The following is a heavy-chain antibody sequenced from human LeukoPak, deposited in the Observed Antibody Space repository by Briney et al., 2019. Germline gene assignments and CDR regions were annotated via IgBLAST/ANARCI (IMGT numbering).Heavy chain of an antibody. CDR2: IYCTGST. Sequence: SETLSLTCTVSGDSLNNNYWSWIRQPPGKGLEWIGYIYCTGSTNYNPSLKSRVTISVDTSKNLFSLNLNSVTAADTAVYYCAKTVRYCSSTSCYHMDVWGPGATVTVSS. D-gene: IGHD2-2*01. CDR1: GDSLNNNY. CDR3: AKTVRYCSSTSCYHMDV. J-gene: IGHJ6*02. V-gene: IGHV4-59*08.